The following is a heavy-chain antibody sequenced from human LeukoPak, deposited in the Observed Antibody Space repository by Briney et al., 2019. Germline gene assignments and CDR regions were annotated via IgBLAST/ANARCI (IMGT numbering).Heavy chain of an antibody. CDR2: INHSGST. Sequence: KPSETLSLTCAVYGGSFSGYYWSWIRQPPGKGLEWIGEINHSGSTNYNPSLKSRVTISVDTSKNQFSLKLSSVTAADTAVYYCASFSSSFSLDYWGQGTLVTVSS. CDR1: GGSFSGYY. CDR3: ASFSSSFSLDY. J-gene: IGHJ4*02. V-gene: IGHV4-34*01. D-gene: IGHD6-13*01.